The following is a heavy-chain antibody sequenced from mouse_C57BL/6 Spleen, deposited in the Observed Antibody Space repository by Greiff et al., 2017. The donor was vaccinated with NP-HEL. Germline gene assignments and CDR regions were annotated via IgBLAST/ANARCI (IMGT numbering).Heavy chain of an antibody. CDR3: ARWENDYDGGYAMDY. V-gene: IGHV1-55*01. Sequence: VQLQQPGAELVKPGASVKMSCKASGYTFTSYWITWVKQRPGQGLEWIGDIYPGSGSTNYNEKFKSKATLTVDTSSSTAYMQLSSLTSEDSAVYYCARWENDYDGGYAMDYWGQGTSVTVSS. D-gene: IGHD2-4*01. CDR1: GYTFTSYW. CDR2: IYPGSGST. J-gene: IGHJ4*01.